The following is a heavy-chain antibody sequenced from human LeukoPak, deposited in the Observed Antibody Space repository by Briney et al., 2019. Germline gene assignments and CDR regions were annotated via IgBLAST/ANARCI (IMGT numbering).Heavy chain of an antibody. D-gene: IGHD6-13*01. J-gene: IGHJ4*02. CDR1: GFTFSSYS. CDR2: ISSSSSSYI. Sequence: GGSLRLSCAASGFTFSSYSMNWVRQAPGKGLEWVSSISSSSSSYIYYADSVKGRFTISRDNAKNSLYLQMNSLRAEDTAVYYCARDQRSYKQLGYWGQGTLVTVSS. V-gene: IGHV3-21*01. CDR3: ARDQRSYKQLGY.